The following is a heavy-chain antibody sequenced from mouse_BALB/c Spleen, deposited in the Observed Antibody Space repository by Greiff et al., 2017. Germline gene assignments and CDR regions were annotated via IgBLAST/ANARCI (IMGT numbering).Heavy chain of an antibody. CDR1: GFSLTSYG. J-gene: IGHJ3*01. CDR3: AREERYDTWFAY. CDR2: IWAGGST. Sequence: QVHVKQSGPGLVAPSQSLSITCTVSGFSLTSYGVHWVRQPPGKGLEWLGVIWAGGSTNYNSALMSRLSISKDNSKSQVFLKMNSLQTDDTAMYYCAREERYDTWFAYWGQGTLVTVSA. D-gene: IGHD2-14*01. V-gene: IGHV2-9*02.